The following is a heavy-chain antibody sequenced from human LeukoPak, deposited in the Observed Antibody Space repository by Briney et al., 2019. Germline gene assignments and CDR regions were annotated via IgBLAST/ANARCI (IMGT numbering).Heavy chain of an antibody. CDR1: GGTFSSYA. J-gene: IGHJ5*02. CDR3: ARVYKGDYYDSSGYYPSNWFDP. Sequence: ASVKVSCKASGGTFSSYAISWVRQAPGQGLEWMGGIIPIFGTANYAQKFQGRVTITADESTSTAYMELSSLRSEDTAVYYCARVYKGDYYDSSGYYPSNWFDPWGQGTLVTVSS. CDR2: IIPIFGTA. V-gene: IGHV1-69*13. D-gene: IGHD3-22*01.